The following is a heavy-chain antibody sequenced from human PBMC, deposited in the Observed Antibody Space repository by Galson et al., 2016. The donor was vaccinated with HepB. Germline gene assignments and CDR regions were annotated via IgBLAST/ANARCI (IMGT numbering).Heavy chain of an antibody. Sequence: SLRLSCAASGFTFSSYGMHWVRQAPGKGLEWVAFISCDGSNKKYADSVKGRFTFSRDNSKKTLYLQMNSLRAEDTAVYYCAKDGRIYCSSASCHDHFHYWGQGTLVTVSS. J-gene: IGHJ4*02. CDR2: ISCDGSNK. CDR1: GFTFSSYG. V-gene: IGHV3-30*18. CDR3: AKDGRIYCSSASCHDHFHY. D-gene: IGHD2-2*01.